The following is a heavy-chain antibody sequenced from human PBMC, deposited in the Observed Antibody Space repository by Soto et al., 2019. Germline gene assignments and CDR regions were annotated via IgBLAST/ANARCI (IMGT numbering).Heavy chain of an antibody. CDR3: ARGLYDILTGYYSGAFDI. CDR2: IYTSGST. D-gene: IGHD3-9*01. J-gene: IGHJ3*02. Sequence: QVQLQESGPGLVKPSETLSLTCTVSGGSISSYYWSWIRQPAGKGLEWIGRIYTSGSTNYNPSLKSRVTMSVDTSKNQFSLKLSSVTAADTAVYYCARGLYDILTGYYSGAFDIWGQGTMVTVSS. CDR1: GGSISSYY. V-gene: IGHV4-4*07.